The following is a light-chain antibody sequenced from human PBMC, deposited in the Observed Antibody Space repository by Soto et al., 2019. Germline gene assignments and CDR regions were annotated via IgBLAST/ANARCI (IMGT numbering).Light chain of an antibody. Sequence: EIVMTQSPLTLPVTPGEPGSISCRSSQSLLYNNTYNYLDWYVQKPGQSPQLLIYFGSNRAPGVPDRFSGSGSGTDFTLKINRVEAEDVGVYYCVQTIHWPWTFGQGTKVDIK. CDR3: VQTIHWPWT. J-gene: IGKJ1*01. CDR1: QSLLYNNTYNY. CDR2: FGS. V-gene: IGKV2-28*01.